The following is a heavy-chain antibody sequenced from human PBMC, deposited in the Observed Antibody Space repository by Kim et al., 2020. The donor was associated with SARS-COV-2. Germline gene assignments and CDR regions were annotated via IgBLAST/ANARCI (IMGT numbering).Heavy chain of an antibody. J-gene: IGHJ5*02. CDR1: GFTFSSYS. V-gene: IGHV3-48*02. CDR3: ARIRLERIRYYYDSSVSGAFDP. Sequence: GGSLRLSCAASGFTFSSYSMNWVRQAPGKGLEWVSYISSSSSTIYYADSVKGRFTISRDNAKNSLYLQMNSLRDEDTAVYYCARIRLERIRYYYDSSVSGAFDPWGQGTLVTVSS. D-gene: IGHD3-22*01. CDR2: ISSSSSTI.